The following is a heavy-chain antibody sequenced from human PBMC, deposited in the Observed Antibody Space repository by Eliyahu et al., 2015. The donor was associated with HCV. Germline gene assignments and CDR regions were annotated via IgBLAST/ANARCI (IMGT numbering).Heavy chain of an antibody. CDR2: IWFDGTKK. CDR1: GFTFSSYA. CDR3: AREAGSGGSCFDY. J-gene: IGHJ4*02. D-gene: IGHD2-8*02. V-gene: IGHV3-33*08. Sequence: QVQLVESGGGVVQPGRSLRXSCAASGFTFSSYAIHWVRQAPGRGLEWVAVIWFDGTKKYYLDSVKGRFTISRDNSKNTVYLQMDSLRAEDTAVYSCAREAGSGGSCFDYWGQGTLVAVSS.